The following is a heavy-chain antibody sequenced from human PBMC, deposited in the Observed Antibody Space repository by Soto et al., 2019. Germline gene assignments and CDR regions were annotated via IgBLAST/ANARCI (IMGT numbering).Heavy chain of an antibody. D-gene: IGHD4-17*01. Sequence: ASVKVSCKVSGYTLTELSMHWVRQAPGKGLEWMGGFDPEDGETIYAQKFQGRVTMTEDASTDTAYMELSSLRSEDTAVYYCATDPHYDYGDYSSYAFDIWGQGTMVTVSS. J-gene: IGHJ3*02. V-gene: IGHV1-24*01. CDR2: FDPEDGET. CDR1: GYTLTELS. CDR3: ATDPHYDYGDYSSYAFDI.